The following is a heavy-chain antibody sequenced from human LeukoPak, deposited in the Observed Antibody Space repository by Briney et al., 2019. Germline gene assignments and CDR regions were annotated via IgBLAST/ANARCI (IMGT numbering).Heavy chain of an antibody. CDR1: GFTFTSYT. Sequence: GGSLRLSCAASGFTFTSYTLTWVSQAPGKGLEWVSSISGNTLQTYYADSVKGRFTISRDNAKNSLYLQMNSLRAEDTAVYYCARVAAAAAADYWGQGTLVTVSS. V-gene: IGHV3-21*01. CDR2: ISGNTLQT. CDR3: ARVAAAAAADY. J-gene: IGHJ4*02. D-gene: IGHD6-13*01.